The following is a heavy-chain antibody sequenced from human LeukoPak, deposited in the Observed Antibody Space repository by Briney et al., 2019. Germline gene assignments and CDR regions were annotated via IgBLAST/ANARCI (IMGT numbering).Heavy chain of an antibody. CDR1: GGSISRYY. Sequence: ASETLSLTCTVSGGSISRYYWSWFRQSPGTALEWIASIYYTGSTTYNPSLKSRVTISVDTSKNQFSLALRSVTAADTAVYYCARANYFDYWGQGTLVVVSS. CDR3: ARANYFDY. CDR2: IYYTGST. J-gene: IGHJ4*02. V-gene: IGHV4-59*01.